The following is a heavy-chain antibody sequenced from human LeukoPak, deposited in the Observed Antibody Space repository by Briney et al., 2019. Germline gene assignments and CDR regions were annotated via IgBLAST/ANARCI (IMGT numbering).Heavy chain of an antibody. J-gene: IGHJ6*02. V-gene: IGHV3-7*03. Sequence: GGSLRLSRGASGFTFSSYWMNWARQAPGKGLEWVASINHNGNVNYYVDSAKGRFTISRDNAKNSLYLQMSNLRAEDTAVYFCARGGGLDVWGQGATVTVSS. CDR2: INHNGNVN. CDR3: ARGGGLDV. CDR1: GFTFSSYW. D-gene: IGHD3-16*01.